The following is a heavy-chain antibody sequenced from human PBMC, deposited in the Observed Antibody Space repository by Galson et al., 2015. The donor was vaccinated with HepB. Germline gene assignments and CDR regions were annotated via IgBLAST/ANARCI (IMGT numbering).Heavy chain of an antibody. Sequence: PALVKPTQTLTLTCTFSGFSLSTSGVGVGWIRQPPGKALEWLALIYWDDDKRYSPSLKSRLTITKDTSKNQVVLTMTNMDPVDTATYYCAHKRLGDHSFGYWGQGTLVTVSS. J-gene: IGHJ4*02. V-gene: IGHV2-5*02. CDR3: AHKRLGDHSFGY. CDR2: IYWDDDK. CDR1: GFSLSTSGVG. D-gene: IGHD4-17*01.